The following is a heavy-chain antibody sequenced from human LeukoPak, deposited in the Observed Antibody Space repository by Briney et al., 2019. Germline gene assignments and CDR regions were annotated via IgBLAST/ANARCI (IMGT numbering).Heavy chain of an antibody. CDR3: AKGRFGEELDYMDV. V-gene: IGHV3-9*01. D-gene: IGHD3-10*01. J-gene: IGHJ6*03. CDR2: ISWNSGSI. CDR1: GFTFDDYA. Sequence: PGGSLRLSCAASGFTFDDYAMHWVRQAPGKGLEWVSGISWNSGSIGYADSVKGRFTISRDNAKNSLYLQMNSLRAEDTALYYCAKGRFGEELDYMDVWGKGTTVTISS.